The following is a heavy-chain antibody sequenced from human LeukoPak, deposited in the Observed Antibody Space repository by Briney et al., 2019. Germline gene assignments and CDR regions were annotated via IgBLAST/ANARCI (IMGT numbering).Heavy chain of an antibody. J-gene: IGHJ1*01. V-gene: IGHV3-23*01. CDR2: IDSSGAYT. CDR3: ARILAEYFQR. Sequence: PGGSLRLSCVASGFTFKNYAMSWVRQAPGKGLEWVSAIDSSGAYTYYADSVRGRFIISRDNSRNSMYLQMNSLRAEDTAIYYCARILAEYFQRWGQGTLVTVSS. CDR1: GFTFKNYA.